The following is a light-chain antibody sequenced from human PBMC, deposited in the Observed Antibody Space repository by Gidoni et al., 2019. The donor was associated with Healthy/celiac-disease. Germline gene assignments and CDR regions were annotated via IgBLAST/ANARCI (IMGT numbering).Light chain of an antibody. CDR2: DAS. Sequence: DIQMTQSPSTLSAFVGDRLTITGRASQSISSWLAWYQQRPGKAPQLLLYDASSLEIGVPSRFSGSGSETEFTLTISSLQPDDFATYYCQQYNSYYTFGQGTKLEIK. CDR1: QSISSW. CDR3: QQYNSYYT. V-gene: IGKV1-5*01. J-gene: IGKJ2*01.